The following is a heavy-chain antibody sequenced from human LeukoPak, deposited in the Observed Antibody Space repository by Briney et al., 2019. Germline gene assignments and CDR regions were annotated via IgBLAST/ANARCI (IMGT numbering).Heavy chain of an antibody. CDR2: IYTSGST. J-gene: IGHJ4*02. D-gene: IGHD3-10*01. Sequence: SETLSLTCTVSGDSISSYYWSWIRQPAGKGLEWIGRIYTSGSTNYNPSLKSRVTISVDKSKNQFSLKLSSVTAADTAVYYCAREGTSDYYFDYWGQGTLVTVSS. V-gene: IGHV4-4*07. CDR1: GDSISSYY. CDR3: AREGTSDYYFDY.